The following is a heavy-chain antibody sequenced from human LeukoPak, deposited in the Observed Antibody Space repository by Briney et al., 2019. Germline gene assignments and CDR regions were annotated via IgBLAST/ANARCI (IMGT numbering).Heavy chain of an antibody. Sequence: GGSLRLSCAASGFTFSSYAMSWVRQAPGKGLEWVSSISSSGHSTYYADSVKGRFTISRDNSKLFLYLELTSLRTDDTAMYYCAKDIPALGYLDPWGRGTLVTVSS. V-gene: IGHV3-23*01. CDR3: AKDIPALGYLDP. D-gene: IGHD3-3*02. J-gene: IGHJ2*01. CDR1: GFTFSSYA. CDR2: ISSSGHST.